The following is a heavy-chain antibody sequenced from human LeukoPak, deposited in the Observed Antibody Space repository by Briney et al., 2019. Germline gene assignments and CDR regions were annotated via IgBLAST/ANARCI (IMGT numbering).Heavy chain of an antibody. CDR1: GYTFTSYY. CDR2: INPSGGST. CDR3: AREIDCSGGSCYHFDY. J-gene: IGHJ4*02. Sequence: ASVRVSCKASGYTFTSYYMHWVRQAPGQGLEWMGIINPSGGSTSYAQKFQGRVTMTRDTSTSTVYMELSSLRSEDTAVYYCAREIDCSGGSCYHFDYWGQGTLVTVSS. D-gene: IGHD2-15*01. V-gene: IGHV1-46*01.